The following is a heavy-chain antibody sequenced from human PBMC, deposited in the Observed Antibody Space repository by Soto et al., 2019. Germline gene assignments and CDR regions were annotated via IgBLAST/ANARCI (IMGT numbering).Heavy chain of an antibody. D-gene: IGHD1-26*01. Sequence: ESGPTLVNPTQTLTLTCTFSGFSLSTSGMRVSRIRQPPGKALEWLARIDWDDDKFYSTSLKTRLTISKDTSKNQVVLTMTNMDPVDTATYYCARMRWEPPHNWFDPWGQGTLVTVSS. CDR1: GFSLSTSGMR. CDR2: IDWDDDK. V-gene: IGHV2-70*04. CDR3: ARMRWEPPHNWFDP. J-gene: IGHJ5*02.